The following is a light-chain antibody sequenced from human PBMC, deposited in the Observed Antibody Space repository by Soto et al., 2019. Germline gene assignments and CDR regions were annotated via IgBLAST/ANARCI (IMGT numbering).Light chain of an antibody. CDR1: HGISTY. CDR2: AAS. Sequence: AIRMTQSPSSFSASTGDRVTITCRASHGISTYLAWYQQEPGKAPKLLIYAASTLQSGVPSRFSVSGSGTDFTLTISCLKSEDFATYYCQQYYSYPLTFVGGTKVEIK. V-gene: IGKV1-8*01. J-gene: IGKJ4*01. CDR3: QQYYSYPLT.